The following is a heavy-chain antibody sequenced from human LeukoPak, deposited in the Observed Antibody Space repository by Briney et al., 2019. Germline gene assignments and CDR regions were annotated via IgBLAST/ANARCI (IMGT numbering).Heavy chain of an antibody. CDR2: IRNDGSTK. Sequence: GGSLRLSCAASGFAFSTYDMHWVRQTPGKGLEWVTFIRNDGSTKYYVDSVKGRFTVSRDNSKNTLYLQMNSLRAEDTAVYYCAIPLRVVDYWGQGTLVTVSS. V-gene: IGHV3-30*02. CDR1: GFAFSTYD. CDR3: AIPLRVVDY. J-gene: IGHJ4*02. D-gene: IGHD2-15*01.